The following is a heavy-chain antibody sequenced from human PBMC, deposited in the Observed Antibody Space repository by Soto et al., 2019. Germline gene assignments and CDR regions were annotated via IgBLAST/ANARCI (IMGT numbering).Heavy chain of an antibody. Sequence: ASVKVSCKASGYTFRNYGITWVRQAPGQGLEWMGWISAYNGNTNYAQKLQGRVTMTTDTSTSTAYMELRSLRSDDTAVYYCARDWVQLWDYGMDVWGQGTTVTVSS. D-gene: IGHD5-18*01. CDR2: ISAYNGNT. J-gene: IGHJ6*02. V-gene: IGHV1-18*01. CDR1: GYTFRNYG. CDR3: ARDWVQLWDYGMDV.